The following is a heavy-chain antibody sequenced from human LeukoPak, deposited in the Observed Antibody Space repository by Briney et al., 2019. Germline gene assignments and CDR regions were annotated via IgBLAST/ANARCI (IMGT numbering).Heavy chain of an antibody. J-gene: IGHJ5*02. CDR3: ARSFCGGDCYSYNWFDP. CDR1: GFTVSSNY. Sequence: GGSLRLSCAASGFTVSSNYMSWVRQAPGKELEWVSVIYSGGSTYYADSVKGRFTISRDNSKNTLYLQMNSLRAEDTAVYYCARSFCGGDCYSYNWFDPWGQGTLVTVSS. V-gene: IGHV3-53*01. D-gene: IGHD2-21*02. CDR2: IYSGGST.